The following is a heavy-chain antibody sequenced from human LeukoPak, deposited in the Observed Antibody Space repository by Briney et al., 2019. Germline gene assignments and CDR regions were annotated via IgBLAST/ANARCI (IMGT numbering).Heavy chain of an antibody. CDR2: IKQDGSEK. D-gene: IGHD2-15*01. CDR1: GFTFSSYW. V-gene: IGHV3-7*03. Sequence: GGSLRLSCAASGFTFSSYWMSWVRQAPGKGLEWVANIKQDGSEKYYVDSVKGRFTISRDNAKNSLYLQMNSLRAGDAAVYYCAKAPVTTCSGAYCYPFDYWSQGTLVTVSS. CDR3: AKAPVTTCSGAYCYPFDY. J-gene: IGHJ4*02.